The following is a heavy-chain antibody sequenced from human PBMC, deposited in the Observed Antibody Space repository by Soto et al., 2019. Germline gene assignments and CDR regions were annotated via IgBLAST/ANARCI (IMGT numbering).Heavy chain of an antibody. CDR3: ARGSAPPYYDYVWGSYRQPYYYYGMDV. CDR2: IYYSGST. CDR1: GGSFSGYY. V-gene: IGHV4-30-4*08. D-gene: IGHD3-16*02. J-gene: IGHJ6*02. Sequence: PSETLSLTCAVYGGSFSGYYWSWIRQPPGKGLEWIGYIYYSGSTYYNPSLKSRVTISVDTSKNQFSLKLSSVTAADTAVYYCARGSAPPYYDYVWGSYRQPYYYYGMDVWGQGTTVTVSS.